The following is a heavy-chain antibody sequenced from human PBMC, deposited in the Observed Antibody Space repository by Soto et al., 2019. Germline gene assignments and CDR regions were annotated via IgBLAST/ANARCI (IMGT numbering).Heavy chain of an antibody. V-gene: IGHV3-30*18. CDR1: GFTFSSYG. CDR2: ISYDGSNK. J-gene: IGHJ6*02. CDR3: AKDRGAMTYYYYYGMDV. D-gene: IGHD3-10*01. Sequence: GGSLSLSCAASGFTFSSYGMHWVRQAPGKGLEWVAVISYDGSNKYYADSVKGRFTISRDNSKNTLYLQMNSLRAEDTAVYYCAKDRGAMTYYYYYGMDVWGQGTTVTISS.